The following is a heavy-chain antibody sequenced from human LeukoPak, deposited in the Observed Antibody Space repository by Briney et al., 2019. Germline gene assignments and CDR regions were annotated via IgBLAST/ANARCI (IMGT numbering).Heavy chain of an antibody. Sequence: ASVKVSCKASGYTFTSYGISWVRQAPGQGLEWMGWISVYNGNTTYAQKFQGRVTMTTDTSTSTAYMELRSLRSDDTAVYYCARDKKPYYDILTGAPNWFDPWGQGTLVTVSS. CDR3: ARDKKPYYDILTGAPNWFDP. D-gene: IGHD3-9*01. CDR1: GYTFTSYG. J-gene: IGHJ5*02. V-gene: IGHV1-18*01. CDR2: ISVYNGNT.